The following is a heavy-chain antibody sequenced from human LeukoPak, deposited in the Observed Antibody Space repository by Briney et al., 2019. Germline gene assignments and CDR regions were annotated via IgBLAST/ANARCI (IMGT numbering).Heavy chain of an antibody. D-gene: IGHD6-13*01. CDR3: ARFSVAAAGTGWFDP. V-gene: IGHV4-59*01. Sequence: SETLSLTCTVSGVSISSYYWSWIRQPPGKGLELIGSIYYSGSTNYNPSLKSRVTISVDTSKNHLSLKLSSVTAADTAVYYCARFSVAAAGTGWFDPWGQGTLVTVSA. CDR2: IYYSGST. CDR1: GVSISSYY. J-gene: IGHJ5*02.